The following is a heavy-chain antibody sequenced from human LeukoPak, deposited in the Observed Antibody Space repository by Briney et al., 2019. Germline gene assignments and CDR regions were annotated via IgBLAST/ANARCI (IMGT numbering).Heavy chain of an antibody. CDR3: ARDGNWFDP. CDR2: VSSSGSHP. Sequence: GGSLRLSCAASGFTFSGYYMSWIRQAPGKGLEWVSYVSSSGSHPNYAASVKGRFTISRDNAKNSLYLQMNSLRAEDTAVYYCARDGNWFDPWGQGTLVTVSS. CDR1: GFTFSGYY. V-gene: IGHV3-11*05. J-gene: IGHJ5*02.